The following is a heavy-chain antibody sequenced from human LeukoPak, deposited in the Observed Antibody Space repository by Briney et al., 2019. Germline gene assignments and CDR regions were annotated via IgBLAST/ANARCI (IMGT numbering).Heavy chain of an antibody. Sequence: SETLSLTCTVSGGSISSSSYYWGWIRQPPGKGLEWIGSIYYSGSTYYNPSLKSRVTISVDTSKNQFSLKLSSVTAADTAVYYCARGIGWVSSRYYYYMDVWGKGTTVTVSS. D-gene: IGHD3-16*01. V-gene: IGHV4-39*07. CDR2: IYYSGST. CDR3: ARGIGWVSSRYYYYMDV. CDR1: GGSISSSSYY. J-gene: IGHJ6*03.